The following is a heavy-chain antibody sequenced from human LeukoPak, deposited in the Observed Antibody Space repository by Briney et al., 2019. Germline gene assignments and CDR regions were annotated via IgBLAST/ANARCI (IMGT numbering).Heavy chain of an antibody. CDR3: ARGASMVRGARDFDY. CDR1: GGSFSGYY. D-gene: IGHD3-10*01. V-gene: IGHV4-34*01. Sequence: SETLSLTCAVYGGSFSGYYWSWIRQPPGKGLEWIGEINHSGSTNYNPSLKSRVTISVGTSKNQFSLKLSSVTAADTAVYYCARGASMVRGARDFDYWGQGTLVTVSS. CDR2: INHSGST. J-gene: IGHJ4*02.